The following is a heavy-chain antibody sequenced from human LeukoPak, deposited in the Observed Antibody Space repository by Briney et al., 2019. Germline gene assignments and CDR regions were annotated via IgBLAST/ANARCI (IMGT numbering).Heavy chain of an antibody. D-gene: IGHD1-26*01. CDR1: GGSISSYY. CDR2: IYCSGST. CDR3: ARDGGQWELRGDFDY. V-gene: IGHV4-59*01. J-gene: IGHJ4*02. Sequence: PSETLSLTCTVSGGSISSYYWSRIRQPPGKGLEWIGYIYCSGSTNYNPSLKSRVTISVDTSKNQFSLKLSSVTAADTAVYYCARDGGQWELRGDFDYWGQGTLVTVSS.